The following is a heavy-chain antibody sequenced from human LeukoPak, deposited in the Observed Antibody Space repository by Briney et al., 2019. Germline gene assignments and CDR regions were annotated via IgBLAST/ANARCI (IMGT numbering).Heavy chain of an antibody. CDR3: ARWTVADRYYFDY. Sequence: SGTLSLTCAVSGYSISSSNWWSWVRPPPGKGLEWIGEISHSGSTNYNPSLRSRVTISVDKSKNQFSLKLNSVTAADTAVYYCARWTVADRYYFDYWGQGTLVTVSS. J-gene: IGHJ4*02. D-gene: IGHD6-19*01. CDR2: ISHSGST. CDR1: GYSISSSNW. V-gene: IGHV4-4*02.